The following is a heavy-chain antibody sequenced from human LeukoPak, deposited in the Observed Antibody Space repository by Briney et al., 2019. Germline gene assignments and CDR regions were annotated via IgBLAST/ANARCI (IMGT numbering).Heavy chain of an antibody. D-gene: IGHD5-18*01. J-gene: IGHJ4*02. V-gene: IGHV4-59*11. CDR3: ARDLAGTAMAYDY. CDR1: GGSISGHY. CDR2: IYYSGST. Sequence: SETLSLTCTVSGGSISGHYWSWIRQAPGKGLEWIGYIYYSGSTNSNPSLKSRVTISVDTSKNQFSLKLSSVTAADTAVYYCARDLAGTAMAYDYWGQGTLVTVSS.